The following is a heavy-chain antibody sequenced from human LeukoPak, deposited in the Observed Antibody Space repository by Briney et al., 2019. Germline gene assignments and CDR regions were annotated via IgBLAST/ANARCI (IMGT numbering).Heavy chain of an antibody. CDR2: MNPNSGNT. V-gene: IGHV1-8*01. CDR3: ARSSGWLGVTTAGLDP. D-gene: IGHD6-19*01. J-gene: IGHJ5*02. CDR1: GYTFTSYD. Sequence: ASVKVSCKASGYTFTSYDINWVRQATGRGLEWMGWMNPNSGNTGYTQKFQGRVTMTRNTSISTAYMELSSLRSEDTAVYYCARSSGWLGVTTAGLDPWGQGTLVTVSS.